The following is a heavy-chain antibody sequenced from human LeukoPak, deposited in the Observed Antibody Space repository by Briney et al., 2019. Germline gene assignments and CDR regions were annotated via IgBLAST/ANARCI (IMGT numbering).Heavy chain of an antibody. Sequence: ASETLSLTCAVSGVSISRGGYSWSWIRQPPGKGLEWIGYIYYSGSTNYNPSLKSRVTISVDTSKNQFSLKLSSVTAADTAVYYCAREHRTDVLLWFGEDYVWGSYRSENWFDPWGQGTLVTVSS. V-gene: IGHV4-61*08. CDR3: AREHRTDVLLWFGEDYVWGSYRSENWFDP. J-gene: IGHJ5*02. CDR2: IYYSGST. D-gene: IGHD3-16*02. CDR1: GVSISRGGYS.